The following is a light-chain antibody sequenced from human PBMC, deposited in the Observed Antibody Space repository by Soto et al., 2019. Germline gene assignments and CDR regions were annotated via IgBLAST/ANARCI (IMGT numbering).Light chain of an antibody. V-gene: IGLV3-1*01. J-gene: IGLJ2*01. CDR2: QDN. CDR3: QAWDSSTVV. Sequence: SYELTQPPSVSVSPGQTASITCSGDKLGDKYACWYQQKPGQSPVMVIYQDNKRPSGIPERFSGSNSGNTATLTISGTQAMDEADYSCQAWDSSTVVFGRGTKLTVL. CDR1: KLGDKY.